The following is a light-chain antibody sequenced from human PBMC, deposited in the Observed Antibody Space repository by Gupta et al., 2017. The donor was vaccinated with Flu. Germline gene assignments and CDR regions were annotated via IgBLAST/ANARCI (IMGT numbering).Light chain of an antibody. CDR1: SSVVGGYNY. CDR3: SSYGGSNNLL. CDR2: EVT. Sequence: SVAISSTGTSSVVGGYNYVSCYQQHPGNAPHLLFYEVTKRPSVVPDRFSGSKSGTTASLTVSGLQAEDEADYYCSSYGGSNNLLFGGGTKLTVL. V-gene: IGLV2-8*01. J-gene: IGLJ2*01.